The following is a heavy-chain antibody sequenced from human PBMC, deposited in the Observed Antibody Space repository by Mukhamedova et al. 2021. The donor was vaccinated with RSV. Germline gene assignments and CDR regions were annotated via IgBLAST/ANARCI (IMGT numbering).Heavy chain of an antibody. V-gene: IGHV1-46*01. D-gene: IGHD2-21*01. CDR2: INPSGGST. J-gene: IGHJ4*02. Sequence: VRQAPGQGLEWMGIINPSGGSTSYAQKFQGRVTMTRDTSTSTVYMELSSLRSEDTAVYYCAPFNCGGDCYLGYWGQGTLVTVSS. CDR3: APFNCGGDCYLGY.